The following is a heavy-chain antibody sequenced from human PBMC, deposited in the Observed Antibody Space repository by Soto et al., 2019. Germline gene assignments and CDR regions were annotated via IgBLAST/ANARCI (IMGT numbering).Heavy chain of an antibody. J-gene: IGHJ4*02. V-gene: IGHV3-7*03. Sequence: GGSLRLSCAIYESTVRRDWMNWVRQAPGKGLEWVAHINQDGSQKYYVDSVKGRFTISRDNANNLLSLQMNSLGAGDTAVYYCAKGGGTYWSDTSAYSAFDYWAQGTLVTVSS. CDR2: INQDGSQK. CDR3: AKGGGTYWSDTSAYSAFDY. D-gene: IGHD3-22*01. CDR1: ESTVRRDW.